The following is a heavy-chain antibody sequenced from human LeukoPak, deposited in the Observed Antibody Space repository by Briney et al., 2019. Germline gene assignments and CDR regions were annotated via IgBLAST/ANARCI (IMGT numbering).Heavy chain of an antibody. CDR1: GYTFTGYY. CDR3: ARVPARYDSSGSLDY. CDR2: ISAYNGNT. D-gene: IGHD3-22*01. Sequence: ASVKVSCKASGYTFTGYYMHWVRQAPGQGLEWMGWISAYNGNTNYAQKLQGRVTMTTDTSTSTAYMELRSLRSDDTAVYYCARVPARYDSSGSLDYWGQGTLVTVSS. J-gene: IGHJ4*02. V-gene: IGHV1-18*04.